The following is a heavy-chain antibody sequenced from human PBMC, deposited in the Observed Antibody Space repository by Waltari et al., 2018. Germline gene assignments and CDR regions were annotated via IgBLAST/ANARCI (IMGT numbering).Heavy chain of an antibody. J-gene: IGHJ4*02. Sequence: QVQLQESGPGLVKPSETLSVTCSVSGGSINTPYWSWIRHPPGKGLEWIGNIYHSGRTYFNPSLQSRVTISVDMSKNQFSLQLSSVTAADTAVYFCARPRSGYSMDHFDSWGQGVLVTVSS. CDR1: GGSINTPY. V-gene: IGHV4-59*11. D-gene: IGHD6-13*01. CDR3: ARPRSGYSMDHFDS. CDR2: IYHSGRT.